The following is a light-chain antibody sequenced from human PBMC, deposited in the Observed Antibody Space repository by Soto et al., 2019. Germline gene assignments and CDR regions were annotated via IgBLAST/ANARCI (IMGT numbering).Light chain of an antibody. CDR2: GAS. Sequence: IVLTQSPATLSVSQGERATLSWRASESVSNNLAWYQQKPGQAPRLLIFGASARATGIPARFSGSGSGTEFTLTISSLQSEDFAVYYCQQYNKWPLTFGGGTKVEIK. CDR3: QQYNKWPLT. V-gene: IGKV3-15*01. CDR1: ESVSNN. J-gene: IGKJ4*01.